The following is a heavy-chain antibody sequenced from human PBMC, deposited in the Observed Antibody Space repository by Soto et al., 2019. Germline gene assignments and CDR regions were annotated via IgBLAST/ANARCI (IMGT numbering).Heavy chain of an antibody. CDR2: IYYSGST. CDR1: GGSISSGGYY. J-gene: IGHJ5*02. D-gene: IGHD2-2*01. V-gene: IGHV4-31*03. CDR3: ARVVATIECSSTSCYELAARNCFDP. Sequence: SETLSLTCTVSGGSISSGGYYWSWIRQHPGKGLEWIGYIYYSGSTYYNPSLKSRVTISVDTSKNQFSLKLSSVTAADTAVYYCARVVATIECSSTSCYELAARNCFDPWGQGTLVTVSS.